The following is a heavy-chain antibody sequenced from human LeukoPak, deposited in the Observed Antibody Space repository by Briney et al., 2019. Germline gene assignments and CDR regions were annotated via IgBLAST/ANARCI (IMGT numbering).Heavy chain of an antibody. CDR3: AKREEYSSGPFDY. Sequence: ASVKVSCQASGGTFSSYAISWVRQTPGQGLEWMGGIIPIFGTANYAQKFQGRVTITADKSTSTAYMELNSLRAEDTAVYYCAKREEYSSGPFDYWGQGTLVTVSS. CDR2: IIPIFGTA. V-gene: IGHV1-69*06. CDR1: GGTFSSYA. J-gene: IGHJ4*02. D-gene: IGHD6-19*01.